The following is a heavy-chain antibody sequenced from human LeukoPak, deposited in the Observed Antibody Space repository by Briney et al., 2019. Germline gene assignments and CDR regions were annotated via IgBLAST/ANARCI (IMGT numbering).Heavy chain of an antibody. D-gene: IGHD3-22*01. CDR1: GGSIISSSYY. CDR3: ASPPYYYDAFLRDY. J-gene: IGHJ4*02. V-gene: IGHV4-39*01. CDR2: IYYSGST. Sequence: SETLSLTCTVSGGSIISSSYYWGWIRQPPGKGLEWIGSIYYSGSTYYNPSLKSRVTISVDTSKNQFSLKLSSVTAADTAVYYRASPPYYYDAFLRDYWVQVTLVTVSS.